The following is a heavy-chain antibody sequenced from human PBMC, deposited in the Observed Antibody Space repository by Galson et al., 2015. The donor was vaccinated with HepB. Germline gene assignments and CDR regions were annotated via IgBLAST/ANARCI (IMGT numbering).Heavy chain of an antibody. Sequence: SVKVSCKASGYTFTSYGISWVRQAPGQGLEWVGWISAYNGDTNYAQKLQGRVTMTTDTSTSTAYLELRSLRSDDTAVYYCARGTGYCSSTTCLGYNWFDPGGQGTLVTVSS. CDR3: ARGTGYCSSTTCLGYNWFDP. CDR1: GYTFTSYG. J-gene: IGHJ5*02. D-gene: IGHD2-2*01. CDR2: ISAYNGDT. V-gene: IGHV1-18*01.